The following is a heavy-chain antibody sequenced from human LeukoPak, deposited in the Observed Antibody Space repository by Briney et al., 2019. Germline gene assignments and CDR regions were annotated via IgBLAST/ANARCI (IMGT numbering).Heavy chain of an antibody. D-gene: IGHD1-26*01. J-gene: IGHJ6*03. CDR2: ITSGSSYI. CDR1: GFTFSSYA. CDR3: ARDPYSGNYGAYYYYYMDV. Sequence: AGGSLRLSCAASGFTFSSYAMSWVRQAPGKGLEWVSSITSGSSYIYYADSVKGRFTISRDNAKSSLYLQMDSLRAEDTAVYYCARDPYSGNYGAYYYYYMDVWGKGTTVTISS. V-gene: IGHV3-21*01.